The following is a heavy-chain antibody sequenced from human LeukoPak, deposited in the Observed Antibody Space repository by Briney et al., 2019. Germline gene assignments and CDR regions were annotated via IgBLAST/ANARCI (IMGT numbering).Heavy chain of an antibody. Sequence: SVKVSCKASGGTFSSYAISWVRQAPGQGLEWMGRIIPILGIANYAQKFQGRVTITADKSTSTAYMELSSLRSEDTAVYYCVRGGYSSSWTNYYYYYGMDVWGQGTTVTVSS. CDR1: GGTFSSYA. D-gene: IGHD6-13*01. V-gene: IGHV1-69*04. J-gene: IGHJ6*02. CDR2: IIPILGIA. CDR3: VRGGYSSSWTNYYYYYGMDV.